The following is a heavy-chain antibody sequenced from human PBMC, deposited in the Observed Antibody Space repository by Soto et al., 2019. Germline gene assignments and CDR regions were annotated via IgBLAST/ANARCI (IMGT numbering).Heavy chain of an antibody. CDR3: VRSGTTSGRFSDY. J-gene: IGHJ4*02. CDR1: GYTFTSYW. V-gene: IGHV5-51*01. CDR2: IYPSDSDI. Sequence: GESLKLSCKVSGYTFTSYWSGWVRQMPGEGLEWMGVIYPSDSDIRYSPSFQGKVTISADKYITTAYLQWSSLKAADTAIYYCVRSGTTSGRFSDYWGQGTLVTVSS. D-gene: IGHD1-1*01.